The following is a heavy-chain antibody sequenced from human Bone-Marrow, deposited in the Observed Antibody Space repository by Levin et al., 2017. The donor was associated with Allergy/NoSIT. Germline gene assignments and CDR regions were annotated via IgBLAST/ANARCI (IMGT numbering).Heavy chain of an antibody. CDR1: GFNFRTYD. V-gene: IGHV3-30*14. CDR3: VREGKRGYFDY. J-gene: IGHJ4*02. Sequence: GESLKISCAASGFNFRTYDMHWVRQAPGKGLEWVAVISSDGSNNNYADSVVGRLTISRDNSANTLYLQINSLTGDDTAVYFCVREGKRGYFDYWGQGTLVTVSS. CDR2: ISSDGSNN.